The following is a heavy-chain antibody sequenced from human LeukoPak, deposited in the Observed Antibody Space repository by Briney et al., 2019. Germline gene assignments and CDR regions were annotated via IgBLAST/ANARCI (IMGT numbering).Heavy chain of an antibody. Sequence: ASVKVSCKASGYTFTSYGISWVRQAPGRGLEWMGWISAYNGNTNYAQKLQGRVTMTTDTSTSTAYMELRSLRSDDTAVYYCARDNGYYYDSSGYPSVYWGQGTLVTVSS. J-gene: IGHJ4*02. CDR1: GYTFTSYG. V-gene: IGHV1-18*01. CDR2: ISAYNGNT. D-gene: IGHD3-22*01. CDR3: ARDNGYYYDSSGYPSVY.